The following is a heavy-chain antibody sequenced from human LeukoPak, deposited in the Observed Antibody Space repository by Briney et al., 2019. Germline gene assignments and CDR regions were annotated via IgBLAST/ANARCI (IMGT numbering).Heavy chain of an antibody. Sequence: KTGGSLRLSCAASGFTLISYSMTWVRQAPGKGLEWVSSISSSSSYISYADSVKGRFTISRDNAKNSLYLQMNSLRAEDTTVYYCARGSRSSYFDYWGQGTLVTVSS. CDR3: ARGSRSSYFDY. CDR2: ISSSSSYI. D-gene: IGHD1-26*01. J-gene: IGHJ4*02. V-gene: IGHV3-21*01. CDR1: GFTLISYS.